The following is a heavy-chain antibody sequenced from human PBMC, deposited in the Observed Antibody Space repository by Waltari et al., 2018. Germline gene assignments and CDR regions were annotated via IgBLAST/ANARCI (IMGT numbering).Heavy chain of an antibody. Sequence: QVQLVESGGGVVQPGRSLRLSCAASGFSFSNYGMHWVRQAPGKGLEWVAVISKDGSNKYYADSVKDRFTISRDNSMNTLYLQMNSLRAEDTAVYYCAKGLLRGVDGDVYWGQGTLVTVSS. V-gene: IGHV3-30*18. CDR3: AKGLLRGVDGDVY. CDR1: GFSFSNYG. J-gene: IGHJ4*02. D-gene: IGHD2-15*01. CDR2: ISKDGSNK.